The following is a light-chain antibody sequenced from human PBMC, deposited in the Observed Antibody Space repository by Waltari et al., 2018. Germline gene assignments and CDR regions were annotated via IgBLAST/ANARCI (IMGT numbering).Light chain of an antibody. CDR2: DVS. Sequence: QSALTQPPAVSGSPGQSVPISCIGASSDIGRYDIVSWYQHHPGNAPKLVISDVSKRPSGVSDRFSGSKSGDTASLTISGLQFEDEADYYCCSYAGNYVWVFGGGTRLTVL. CDR1: SSDIGRYDI. CDR3: CSYAGNYVWV. V-gene: IGLV2-23*02. J-gene: IGLJ3*02.